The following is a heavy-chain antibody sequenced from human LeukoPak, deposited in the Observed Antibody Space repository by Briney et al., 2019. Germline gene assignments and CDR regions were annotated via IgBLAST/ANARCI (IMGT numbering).Heavy chain of an antibody. Sequence: ASVKVSCKASGYTFTSYGISWVRQAAGQGLEWMGWISIYNGNTNYAQKLQSRVTMTTDTSTSTAYMELRSLRSEDTAVYYCARGGDSPSSFDYWGQGTLVTVSS. CDR1: GYTFTSYG. CDR2: ISIYNGNT. D-gene: IGHD5-12*01. V-gene: IGHV1-18*01. CDR3: ARGGDSPSSFDY. J-gene: IGHJ4*02.